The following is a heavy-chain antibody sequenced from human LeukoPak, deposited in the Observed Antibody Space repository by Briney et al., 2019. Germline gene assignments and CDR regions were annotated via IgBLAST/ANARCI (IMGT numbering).Heavy chain of an antibody. CDR2: ISGSGGST. CDR1: GFTFSSYS. D-gene: IGHD2-2*01. CDR3: AKDRAPYCSSTSCYDFDY. Sequence: GGSLRLSCAASGFTFSSYSMNWVRQAPGKGLEWVSVISGSGGSTYYADSVKGRFTISRDNSKNTLYLQMNSLRAEDTAVYYCAKDRAPYCSSTSCYDFDYWGQGTLVTVSS. V-gene: IGHV3-23*01. J-gene: IGHJ4*02.